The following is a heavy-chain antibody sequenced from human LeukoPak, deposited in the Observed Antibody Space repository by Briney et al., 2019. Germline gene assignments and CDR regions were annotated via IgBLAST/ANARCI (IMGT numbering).Heavy chain of an antibody. CDR1: GYTFTSYG. V-gene: IGHV1-18*01. D-gene: IGHD1-26*01. Sequence: ASVKVSCKASGYTFTSYGISWARQSPGQGLEWMGWISAYNGNTNYAQKLQGRVTMTTDTSTSTAYMELTSLTSDDTAVYYCARDNSVGETAWWFDPWGQGTLVTVSS. CDR3: ARDNSVGETAWWFDP. J-gene: IGHJ5*02. CDR2: ISAYNGNT.